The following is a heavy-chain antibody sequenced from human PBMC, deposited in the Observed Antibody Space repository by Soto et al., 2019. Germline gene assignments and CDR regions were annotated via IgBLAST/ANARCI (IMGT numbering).Heavy chain of an antibody. CDR3: ARDLYSRSSSSYYYYGMDV. CDR1: GFTFSSYW. D-gene: IGHD6-6*01. CDR2: IKQDGSEK. J-gene: IGHJ6*02. V-gene: IGHV3-7*01. Sequence: GGSLRLSCAASGFTFSSYWMSWVRQAPGKGLEWVANIKQDGSEKYYVDSVKGRFTISRDNAKNSLYLQMNSLRAEDTAVYYCARDLYSRSSSSYYYYGMDVWGQGTTVTVSS.